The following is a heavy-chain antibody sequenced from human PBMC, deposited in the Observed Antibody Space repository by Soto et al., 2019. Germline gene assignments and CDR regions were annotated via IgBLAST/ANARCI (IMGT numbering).Heavy chain of an antibody. Sequence: PSETLSLTCTVSGGSISSSSYYWGWIRQPPGKGLEWIGSIYYSGSTYYNPSLKSRVTISVDTSKNQFSLKLSSVTAADTAVYYCARHEPRIAAAGTRGRGAFDIWGQGTMVTASS. CDR1: GGSISSSSYY. CDR2: IYYSGST. CDR3: ARHEPRIAAAGTRGRGAFDI. V-gene: IGHV4-39*01. D-gene: IGHD6-13*01. J-gene: IGHJ3*02.